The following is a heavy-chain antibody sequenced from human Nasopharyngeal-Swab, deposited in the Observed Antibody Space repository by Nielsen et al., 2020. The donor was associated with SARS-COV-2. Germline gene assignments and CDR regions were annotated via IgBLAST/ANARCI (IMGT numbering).Heavy chain of an antibody. Sequence: PGEWLEWVAVIWYDGSNKYYADSVKGRFTISRDNSKNTLYLQMNSLRAEDTAVYYCARDSGAYGSGEIDYWGQGTLVTVSS. J-gene: IGHJ4*02. V-gene: IGHV3-33*01. CDR3: ARDSGAYGSGEIDY. D-gene: IGHD3-10*01. CDR2: IWYDGSNK.